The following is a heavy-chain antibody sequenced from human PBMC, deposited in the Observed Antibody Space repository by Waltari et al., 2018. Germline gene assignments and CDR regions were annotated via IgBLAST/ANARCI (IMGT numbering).Heavy chain of an antibody. CDR2: IYYSGST. J-gene: IGHJ4*02. V-gene: IGHV4-39*07. CDR3: AREVVSQFRNFDY. Sequence: QLQLQESGPGLVKPSETLSLTCTVSGGSISSSSYYWGWIRQPPGKGLEWIGSIYYSGSTYYNPSRKGRVTRSVDTSKNQFSLKLSSVTAADTAVYYCAREVVSQFRNFDYWGQGTLVTVSS. D-gene: IGHD2-15*01. CDR1: GGSISSSSYY.